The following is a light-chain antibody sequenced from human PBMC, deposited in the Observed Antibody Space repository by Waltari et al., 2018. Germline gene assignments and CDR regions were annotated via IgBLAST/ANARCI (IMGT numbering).Light chain of an antibody. CDR3: NYRDSSGNHLGV. CDR2: GKN. CDR1: SLRSYY. V-gene: IGLV3-19*01. J-gene: IGLJ3*02. Sequence: SSELTQDPAVSVALGQTVRITCQGASLRSYYASWYQQKPGQAPVLVIYGKNNRPSGIPDRFAGSSAGNTASMTITGAQAEDEADYYCNYRDSSGNHLGVFGGGTKLTVL.